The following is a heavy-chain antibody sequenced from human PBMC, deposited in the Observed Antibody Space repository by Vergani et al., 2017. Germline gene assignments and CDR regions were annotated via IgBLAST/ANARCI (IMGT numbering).Heavy chain of an antibody. J-gene: IGHJ4*02. Sequence: QVHLQESGPGLVKPSETLSLTCGVSGYSISTGYYWGWIRQPPGKGLEWIGSIYTSGSTNYNPSLKSRVTISVDTSKNQFSLKLSSVTAADTAVYYCASSEVYSSSSSFDYWGQGTLVTVSS. CDR1: GYSISTGYY. D-gene: IGHD6-13*01. CDR3: ASSEVYSSSSSFDY. V-gene: IGHV4-38-2*01. CDR2: IYTSGST.